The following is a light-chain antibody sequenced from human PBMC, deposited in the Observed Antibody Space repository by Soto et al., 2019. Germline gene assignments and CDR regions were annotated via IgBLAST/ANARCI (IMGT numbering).Light chain of an antibody. Sequence: DLVMTQSPDSLAVSLGERATINCKSSQSVLYSSNNKNYLAWYQQKPGQPPKLLIYWASTRESGVPDRFSGSGSVTDSTLTISSLQAEDVAVYYCQQYYSTPPLTFGGGTKVEIK. V-gene: IGKV4-1*01. CDR3: QQYYSTPPLT. CDR1: QSVLYSSNNKNY. CDR2: WAS. J-gene: IGKJ4*01.